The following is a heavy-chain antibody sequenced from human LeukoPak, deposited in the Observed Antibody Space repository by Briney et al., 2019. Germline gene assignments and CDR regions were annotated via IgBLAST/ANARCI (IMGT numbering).Heavy chain of an antibody. CDR3: AKDGSSSWYYFDY. Sequence: PGGSLRLSCAASGFTFSSYAMIWVRQAPGKGLEWVSTITGGGDNTFYADSVTGRFTISRDNSKNTLYLQMNSLRAEDTAVYYCAKDGSSSWYYFDYWGRGTLVTVSS. D-gene: IGHD3-10*01. CDR2: ITGGGDNT. V-gene: IGHV3-23*01. CDR1: GFTFSSYA. J-gene: IGHJ4*02.